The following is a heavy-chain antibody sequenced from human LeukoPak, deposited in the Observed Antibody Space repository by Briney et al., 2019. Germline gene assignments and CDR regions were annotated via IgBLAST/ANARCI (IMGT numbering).Heavy chain of an antibody. V-gene: IGHV3-33*08. CDR3: ARGLPPVMKYYFDY. CDR1: GFTFSRYA. CDR2: MWYDGSNK. D-gene: IGHD4-11*01. Sequence: GRSLRLSCAASGFTFSRYAMHWVRQAPGKGLEWVAVMWYDGSNKYYADSVKGRFTISRDDSKNTLYLQMNSLRAEDTAMYYCARGLPPVMKYYFDYWGQGTLVTVSS. J-gene: IGHJ4*02.